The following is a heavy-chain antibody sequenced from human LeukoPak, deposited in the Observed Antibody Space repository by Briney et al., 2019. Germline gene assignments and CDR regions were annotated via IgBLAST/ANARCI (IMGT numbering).Heavy chain of an antibody. V-gene: IGHV4-61*02. Sequence: SQTLSLTCTVSGGSISSGSYYWSWIRQPAGKGLEWIGRIYTSGSTNYNPSLKSRVTISVDTSKNQFSLKLSSVTAADTAVYYCARSVLMVYAIDYWGQGTLVTVSS. D-gene: IGHD2-8*01. CDR2: IYTSGST. CDR3: ARSVLMVYAIDY. J-gene: IGHJ4*02. CDR1: GGSISSGSYY.